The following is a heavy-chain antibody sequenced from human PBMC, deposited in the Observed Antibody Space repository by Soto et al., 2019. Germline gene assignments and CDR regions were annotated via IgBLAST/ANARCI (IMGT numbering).Heavy chain of an antibody. D-gene: IGHD3-10*01. CDR3: ARDARSYYYGSGSFNIFDP. V-gene: IGHV1-69*13. J-gene: IGHJ5*02. Sequence: SVKVSCKASGGTFSSYAISWVRQAPGQGLEWMGGIIPIFGTANYAQKFQGRVTISADESTSTAYMELSSLRSEDTAVYYCARDARSYYYGSGSFNIFDPWGQGTLVTVSS. CDR1: GGTFSSYA. CDR2: IIPIFGTA.